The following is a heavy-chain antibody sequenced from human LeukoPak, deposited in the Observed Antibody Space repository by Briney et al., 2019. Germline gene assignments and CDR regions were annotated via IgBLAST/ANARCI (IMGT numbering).Heavy chain of an antibody. J-gene: IGHJ5*02. CDR2: FFRGGTT. Sequence: HPSETLSLTCSGSGFSISNTYHWGWIRQPPGKGLEWIGTFFRGGTTSYNPSLKSRVTISRDTSKNQFSLRLSSVIAADTAVYYCAREAYGDYGGWFGPWGQGILVTVSS. CDR3: AREAYGDYGGWFGP. D-gene: IGHD4-17*01. CDR1: GFSISNTYH. V-gene: IGHV4-38-2*02.